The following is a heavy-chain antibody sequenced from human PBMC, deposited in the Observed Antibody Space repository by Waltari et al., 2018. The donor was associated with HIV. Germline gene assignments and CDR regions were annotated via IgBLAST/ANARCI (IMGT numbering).Heavy chain of an antibody. CDR2: INHSGST. CDR1: GESFSDYH. CDR3: ARGLVWYGGNPQAFDI. D-gene: IGHD2-15*01. J-gene: IGHJ3*02. V-gene: IGHV4-34*01. Sequence: VQLHQWGAGLLKPSETLSLTCAVYGESFSDYHWSWIRQPPDKGLEWIGEINHSGSTDYNPSLKSRVTISLDTSKNQFSLRVNSVTAADTAVYYCARGLVWYGGNPQAFDIWGQGTMVTVSS.